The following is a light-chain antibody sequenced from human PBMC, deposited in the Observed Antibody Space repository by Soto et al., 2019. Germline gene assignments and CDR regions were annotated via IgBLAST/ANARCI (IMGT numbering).Light chain of an antibody. CDR1: SGDVGGYNY. J-gene: IGLJ1*01. V-gene: IGLV2-11*01. Sequence: QSALTQPRSVSGSPGQSVTISCTGTSGDVGGYNYVSWYQQHPGKAPKLMIYDVSERPSGVPDRFSGSKSGNTASLTISGLQAEDEADYYCCSYAGSFTLYVFGTGTKVTV. CDR3: CSYAGSFTLYV. CDR2: DVS.